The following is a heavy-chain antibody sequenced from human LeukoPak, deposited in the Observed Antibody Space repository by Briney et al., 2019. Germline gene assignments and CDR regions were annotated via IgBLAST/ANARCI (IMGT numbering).Heavy chain of an antibody. CDR2: INAGNGNT. Sequence: ASVKVSCKASGYTFTSYAMHWVRQAPGQKLEWMGWINAGNGNTKYSQKFQGRVTITRDTSASTAYMELSSLRSEDTAVYYCARAGPYYYGSGSFGYWGQGTLVTVSS. D-gene: IGHD3-10*01. CDR1: GYTFTSYA. CDR3: ARAGPYYYGSGSFGY. V-gene: IGHV1-3*01. J-gene: IGHJ4*02.